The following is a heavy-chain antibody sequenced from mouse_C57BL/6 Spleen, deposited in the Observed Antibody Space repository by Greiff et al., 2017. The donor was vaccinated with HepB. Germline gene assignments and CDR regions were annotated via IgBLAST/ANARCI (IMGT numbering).Heavy chain of an antibody. D-gene: IGHD2-12*01. CDR3: VRGSYGYAMDD. CDR2: IRSKSNNYAT. CDR1: GFSFNTYA. V-gene: IGHV10-1*01. Sequence: EVQGVESGGGLVQPKGSLKLSCAASGFSFNTYAMNWVRQAPGKGLEWVARIRSKSNNYATYYADSVKDRFTISRDDSESMLYLQMNNLKTEDTAMYYCVRGSYGYAMDDWGQGTSVTVSS. J-gene: IGHJ4*01.